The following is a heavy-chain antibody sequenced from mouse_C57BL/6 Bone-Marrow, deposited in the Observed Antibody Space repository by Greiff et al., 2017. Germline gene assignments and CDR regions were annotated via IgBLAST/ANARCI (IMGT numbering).Heavy chain of an antibody. CDR1: GYAFSSSW. Sequence: QVQLQQSGPELVKPGASVKISCKASGYAFSSSWMNWVKQRPGKGLEWIGRIYPGDGDTNYNGKFKGKATLTADKSSSTAYMQLSSLTSEDSAVYFCASYGSSLDYWGQGTTLTVSS. J-gene: IGHJ2*01. CDR2: IYPGDGDT. D-gene: IGHD1-1*01. V-gene: IGHV1-82*01. CDR3: ASYGSSLDY.